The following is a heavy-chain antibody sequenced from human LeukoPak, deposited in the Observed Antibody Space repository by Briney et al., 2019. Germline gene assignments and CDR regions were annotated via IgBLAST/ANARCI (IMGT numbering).Heavy chain of an antibody. CDR2: TNHSGST. Sequence: PSETLSLTCAVYGGSFSGYYWSWIRQPPGKGLEWIGETNHSGSTNYNPSLKSRVTISVDTSKNQFSLKLSSVTAADTAVYYCAAAVLGNHNGMDVWGKGTTVTVSS. CDR1: GGSFSGYY. CDR3: AAAVLGNHNGMDV. V-gene: IGHV4-34*01. J-gene: IGHJ6*04. D-gene: IGHD1-14*01.